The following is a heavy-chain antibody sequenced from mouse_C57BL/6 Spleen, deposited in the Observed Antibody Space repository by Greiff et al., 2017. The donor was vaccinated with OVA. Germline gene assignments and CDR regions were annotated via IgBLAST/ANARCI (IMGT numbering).Heavy chain of an antibody. CDR3: ATGGAMDY. CDR2: INYDGSST. CDR1: GFTFSDYY. V-gene: IGHV5-16*01. Sequence: EVKLMESEGGLVQPGSSMKLSCTASGFTFSDYYMAWVRQVPEKGLEWVANINYDGSSTYYLDSLKSRFIISGDNAKNILYLQMSSLKSEDTATYYCATGGAMDYWGQGTSVTVSS. J-gene: IGHJ4*01.